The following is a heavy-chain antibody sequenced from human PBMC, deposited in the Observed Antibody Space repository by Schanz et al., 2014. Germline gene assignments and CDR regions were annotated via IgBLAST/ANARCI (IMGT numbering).Heavy chain of an antibody. J-gene: IGHJ4*02. CDR3: AICYGDSPSDF. CDR1: EFSFSSFG. Sequence: EVQLVESGGGLVQPRGSLRLSCAASEFSFSSFGMNWVRQAPGKGLEWVSYISSTSSTIYYADSVKGRFTISRDNAKISLYLQMNSLRAEDTCAYYCAICYGDSPSDFWGQGTPVSVSS. CDR2: ISSTSSTI. D-gene: IGHD4-17*01. V-gene: IGHV3-48*01.